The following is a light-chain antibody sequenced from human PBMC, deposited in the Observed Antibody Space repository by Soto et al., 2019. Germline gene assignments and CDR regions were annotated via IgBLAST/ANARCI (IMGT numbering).Light chain of an antibody. CDR3: CSYGGSNNFV. CDR2: EVT. V-gene: IGLV2-8*01. Sequence: QSVLTQPPSASGSPGQSVTIPCTGTSSDIGGYNFVSWYQHFPGKAPKLIIYEVTKRPSGVPDRFSGSKSGNTASLTVSGLQTDDEADYYCCSYGGSNNFVFGTGTKLTVL. J-gene: IGLJ1*01. CDR1: SSDIGGYNF.